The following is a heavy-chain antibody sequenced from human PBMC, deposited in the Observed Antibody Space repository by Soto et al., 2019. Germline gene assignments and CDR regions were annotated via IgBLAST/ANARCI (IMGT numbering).Heavy chain of an antibody. CDR3: AKNGLDNSPSAIDS. CDR2: ITGSGRDT. Sequence: PGGSLRLSCAVSGFTFRNKVLSWVRQTPGKGLDWVSGITGSGRDTYYADSVKGRFTISRDNSKNMVFLQMNSLRAEDTALYYCAKNGLDNSPSAIDSWGPGTLVTVSS. J-gene: IGHJ4*02. D-gene: IGHD2-8*01. CDR1: GFTFRNKV. V-gene: IGHV3-23*01.